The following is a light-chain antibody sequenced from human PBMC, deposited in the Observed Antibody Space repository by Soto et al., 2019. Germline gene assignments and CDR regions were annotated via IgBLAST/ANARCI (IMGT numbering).Light chain of an antibody. CDR2: TYH. Sequence: QLVLTQAPSASGTPGQRVTISCSGSSSNIGGNAVNWYQQLPGTAPKLLIYTYHERPSGVPDRFSGSKSGTSASLAISGLQSEDEADYYCAAWDDSLNGYVFGTGTKLTVL. CDR3: AAWDDSLNGYV. V-gene: IGLV1-44*01. J-gene: IGLJ1*01. CDR1: SSNIGGNA.